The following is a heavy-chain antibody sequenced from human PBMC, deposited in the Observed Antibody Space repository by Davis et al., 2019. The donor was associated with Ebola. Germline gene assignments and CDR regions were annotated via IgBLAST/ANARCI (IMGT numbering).Heavy chain of an antibody. V-gene: IGHV3-23*01. Sequence: PGGSLRLSCAASGITFNSYDMVWVRQAAGKGLEWVSGISGPGGATYYADSVKGRFTISRDNSKNTLYLQMNSLRAEDTAVYNCAKGGRSYYYYYGMDVWGQGTTVTVSS. CDR3: AKGGRSYYYYYGMDV. J-gene: IGHJ6*02. CDR2: ISGPGGAT. CDR1: GITFNSYD.